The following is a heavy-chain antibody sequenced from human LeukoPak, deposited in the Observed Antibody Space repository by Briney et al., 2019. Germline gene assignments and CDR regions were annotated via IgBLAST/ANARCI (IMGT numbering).Heavy chain of an antibody. CDR3: ARMARDGYNYEDS. CDR2: IIPILGIA. D-gene: IGHD5-24*01. V-gene: IGHV1-69*04. Sequence: ASVKVSCKASGGTFSSYAISWVRQAPGQGLEWMGRIIPILGIANYAQEFQGRVTITADKSTSTAYMELSSLRSEDTAVYYCARMARDGYNYEDSWGQGTLVTVSS. J-gene: IGHJ4*02. CDR1: GGTFSSYA.